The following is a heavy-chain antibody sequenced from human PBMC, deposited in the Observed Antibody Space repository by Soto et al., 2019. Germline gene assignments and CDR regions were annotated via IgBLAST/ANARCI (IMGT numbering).Heavy chain of an antibody. CDR3: ASGAPVVNDY. CDR1: GGSISSGGYS. Sequence: QLQLQESGSGLVKPSQTLSLTCAVSGGSISSGGYSWSWIRQPPGKGLEWIGYIYHSGSTYYNPSLKRRATITVARSKNQFTLKLSSVTAADTAVYYCASGAPVVNDYWGQGTLVTVSS. V-gene: IGHV4-30-2*01. CDR2: IYHSGST. J-gene: IGHJ4*02. D-gene: IGHD3-22*01.